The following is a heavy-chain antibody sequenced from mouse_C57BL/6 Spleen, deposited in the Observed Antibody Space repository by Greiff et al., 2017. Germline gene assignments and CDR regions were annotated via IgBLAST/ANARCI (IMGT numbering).Heavy chain of an antibody. CDR2: IYPGSGST. D-gene: IGHD1-1*01. J-gene: IGHJ1*03. V-gene: IGHV1-55*01. Sequence: QVQLQQPGAELVKPGASVKMSCKASGYTFTSYWITWVKQRPGQGLAWIGDIYPGSGSTNYNEKFKSKATLTVDTSSSTAYMQLSSLTSEDSAVYYCARHYYGSSYVYFDVWGTGTTVTVSS. CDR1: GYTFTSYW. CDR3: ARHYYGSSYVYFDV.